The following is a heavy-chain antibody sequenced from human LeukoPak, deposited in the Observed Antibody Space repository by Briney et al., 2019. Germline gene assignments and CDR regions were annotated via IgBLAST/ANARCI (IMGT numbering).Heavy chain of an antibody. V-gene: IGHV3-30*18. D-gene: IGHD6-19*01. Sequence: GGSLRLSCAASGFTFSSYSMNWVRQAPGKGLEWVAVISYDGSNKYYADSVKGRFTISRDNSKNTLYLQMNSLRAEDTAVYYCAKDNGAKQWLVRSWFDPWGQGTLVTVSS. CDR2: ISYDGSNK. J-gene: IGHJ5*02. CDR1: GFTFSSYS. CDR3: AKDNGAKQWLVRSWFDP.